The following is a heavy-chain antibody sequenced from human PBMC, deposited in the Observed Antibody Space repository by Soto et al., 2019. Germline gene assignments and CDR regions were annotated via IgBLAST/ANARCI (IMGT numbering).Heavy chain of an antibody. CDR1: GFTFSSYG. CDR2: IWYDGSNK. V-gene: IGHV3-33*01. CDR3: ARDSFYGSGRFVYYYGMDV. Sequence: GGSLTLSCATYGFTFSSYGMHQVRLAPGKGLHWVAVIWYDGSNKYYADSVKGRFTISRDNSKNTLYLQMNSLRAEDTAVYYCARDSFYGSGRFVYYYGMDVWGQGTTVTVSS. D-gene: IGHD3-10*01. J-gene: IGHJ6*02.